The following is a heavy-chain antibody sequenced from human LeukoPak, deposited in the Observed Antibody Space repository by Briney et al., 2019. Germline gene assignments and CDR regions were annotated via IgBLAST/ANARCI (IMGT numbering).Heavy chain of an antibody. CDR1: GFAFDDYA. CDR3: AKDRQYGDYGGGDFFDS. V-gene: IGHV3-43D*03. CDR2: INWVGDTS. D-gene: IGHD4-17*01. Sequence: GGSLRLSCAASGFAFDDYAMHWVRQAPGKGLQWISSINWVGDTSSYADSVKGRFTVSRDNTEGSLYLQMDSLRSEDTALYYCAKDRQYGDYGGGDFFDSWGQGTLDTVSS. J-gene: IGHJ4*02.